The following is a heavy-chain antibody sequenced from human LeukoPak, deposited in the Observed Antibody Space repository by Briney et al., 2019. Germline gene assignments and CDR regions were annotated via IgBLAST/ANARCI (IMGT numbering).Heavy chain of an antibody. CDR1: GDSFSSNSAA. CDR3: VRSRGDLDY. CDR2: TYYRSKWHN. D-gene: IGHD3-10*01. Sequence: SQTLSLTCAISGDSFSSNSAAWNWIRQSPARGLEWLGRTYYRSKWHNDYAPSAKSRITINPDTSKNQFSLQVNSMTPEDTAVYYCVRSRGDLDYWGQGTLVTVSS. J-gene: IGHJ4*02. V-gene: IGHV6-1*01.